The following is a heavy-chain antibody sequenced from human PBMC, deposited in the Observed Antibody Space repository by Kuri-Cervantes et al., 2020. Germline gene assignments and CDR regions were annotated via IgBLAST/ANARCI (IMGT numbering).Heavy chain of an antibody. J-gene: IGHJ5*02. CDR3: ATGNVLLWFGELRNWFDP. D-gene: IGHD3-10*01. Sequence: ASVKVSCKASGYTFTGYYMHWVRQAPGQGLEWMGWINPNSGGTNYAQKFQGRVTMTRDTSISTAYMELSRLRSDDTAVYYCATGNVLLWFGELRNWFDPWGQGTLVTVSS. CDR2: INPNSGGT. V-gene: IGHV1-2*02. CDR1: GYTFTGYY.